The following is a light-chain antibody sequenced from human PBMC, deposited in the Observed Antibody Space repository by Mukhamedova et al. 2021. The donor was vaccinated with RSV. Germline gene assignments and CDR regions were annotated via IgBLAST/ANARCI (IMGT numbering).Light chain of an antibody. V-gene: IGKV1-12*01. CDR1: QGFGSW. J-gene: IGKJ1*01. CDR3: QQANNFPWA. Sequence: TWGASQGFGSWLAWYQQKRGEAPELLIYASSTLQSGVPSRFSGTGSGTEFTLTISNLQPEDVATYYCQQANNFPWAVGQGTKGEL. CDR2: ASS.